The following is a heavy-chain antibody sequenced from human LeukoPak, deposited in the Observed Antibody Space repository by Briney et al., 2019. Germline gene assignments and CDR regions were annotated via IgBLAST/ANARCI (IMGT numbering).Heavy chain of an antibody. V-gene: IGHV1-69*13. CDR3: ARDRGVATIYGMDV. Sequence: GASVKVSCKASGGTFSSYAISWVRQAPGQGLEWRGGIIPIFGTANYAQKFQGRVTITADESTSTAYMELSSLRSEDTAVYYCARDRGVATIYGMDVWGKGTTVTVSS. CDR1: GGTFSSYA. J-gene: IGHJ6*04. CDR2: IIPIFGTA. D-gene: IGHD3-3*01.